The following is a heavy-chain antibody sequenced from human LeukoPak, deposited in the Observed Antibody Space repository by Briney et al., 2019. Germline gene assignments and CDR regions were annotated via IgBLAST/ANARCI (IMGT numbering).Heavy chain of an antibody. V-gene: IGHV1-18*01. CDR2: ISAYNGNT. D-gene: IGHD2-21*01. Sequence: ASVKVSCKASGYTFTSYGISWVRQAPGQGLEWMGWISAYNGNTNYAQKLQGRVTMTTDTSTSTAYTELRSLRSDDTAVYYCARDSGHKVRPGYWGQGTLVTVSS. J-gene: IGHJ4*02. CDR3: ARDSGHKVRPGY. CDR1: GYTFTSYG.